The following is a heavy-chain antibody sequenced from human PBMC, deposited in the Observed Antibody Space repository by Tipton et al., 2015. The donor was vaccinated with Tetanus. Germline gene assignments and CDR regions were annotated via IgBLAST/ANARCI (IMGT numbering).Heavy chain of an antibody. Sequence: TLSLTCTVPGAPISSYYWSWIRQPPGNGLEWIGYIYNSGNTNYNPSLKSRVTISVDTSKNQFSLKLNSVTAADTAVYYCARGRDGYNYPFDYWGQGTLVIVSS. V-gene: IGHV4-59*01. CDR1: GAPISSYY. D-gene: IGHD5-24*01. CDR2: IYNSGNT. J-gene: IGHJ4*02. CDR3: ARGRDGYNYPFDY.